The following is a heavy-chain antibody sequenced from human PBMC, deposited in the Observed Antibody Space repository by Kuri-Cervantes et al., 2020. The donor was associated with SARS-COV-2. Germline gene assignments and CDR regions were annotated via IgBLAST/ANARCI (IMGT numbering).Heavy chain of an antibody. Sequence: GGSLRLSCTVSGFTFGDYAMSWVRQAPGKGLEWVGFIRSKAYGGTTEYAASVKGRFTISRDDSKSIAYLQMNSLKTEDTAVYYCSVLDFWSGYYNDYWGQGTLVTVSS. D-gene: IGHD3-3*01. CDR2: IRSKAYGGTT. CDR1: GFTFGDYA. CDR3: SVLDFWSGYYNDY. J-gene: IGHJ4*02. V-gene: IGHV3-49*04.